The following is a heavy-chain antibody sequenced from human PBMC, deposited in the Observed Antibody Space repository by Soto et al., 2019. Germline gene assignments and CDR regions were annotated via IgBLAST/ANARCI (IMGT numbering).Heavy chain of an antibody. J-gene: IGHJ3*02. V-gene: IGHV1-3*01. D-gene: IGHD2-2*01. Sequence: ASVKVSCKASGYTFTSYAMHWVRQAPGQRLEWMGWINAGNGNTKYSQKFQGRVTITRDTSASTAYMELSSLRSEDTAVYYCARPVGPSDAFDIWGQGTMFTVS. CDR1: GYTFTSYA. CDR3: ARPVGPSDAFDI. CDR2: INAGNGNT.